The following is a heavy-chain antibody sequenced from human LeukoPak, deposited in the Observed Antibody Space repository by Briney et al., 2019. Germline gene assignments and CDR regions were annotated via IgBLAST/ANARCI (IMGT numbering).Heavy chain of an antibody. CDR3: ARDPRAGWSYFNLYYFDY. CDR1: GFTFSDYY. J-gene: IGHJ4*02. CDR2: ISSSGSTI. D-gene: IGHD1-26*01. Sequence: GGSLRLSCAASGFTFSDYYMSWIRQAPGKGLEWVSYISSSGSTIYYADSVKGRFTISRDNAKNSLYLQMNSLRAGDTAVYYCARDPRAGWSYFNLYYFDYWGQGTLVTVSS. V-gene: IGHV3-11*01.